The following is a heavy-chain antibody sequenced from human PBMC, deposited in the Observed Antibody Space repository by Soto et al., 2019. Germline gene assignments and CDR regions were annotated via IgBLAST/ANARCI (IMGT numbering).Heavy chain of an antibody. D-gene: IGHD4-17*01. CDR2: IYHSGNT. CDR3: ARLDFGTVTSSP. J-gene: IGHJ5*02. CDR1: GGSISSINW. V-gene: IGHV4-4*02. Sequence: SETLSLTCAVSGGSISSINWWSWVRQSPGKGLEWIGEIYHSGNTNYNPSLKSRVTISVDKSKNQFSLKLSSVTAADTAVYYCARLDFGTVTSSPWGQGTLVTVS.